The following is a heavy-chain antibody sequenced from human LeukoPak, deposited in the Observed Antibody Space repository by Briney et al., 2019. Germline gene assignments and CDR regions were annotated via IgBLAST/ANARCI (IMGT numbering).Heavy chain of an antibody. CDR2: INHSGST. CDR1: GGSFSGYY. J-gene: IGHJ4*02. CDR3: ARETLSSIAARPVDY. Sequence: PSETLSLTCAVYGGSFSGYYWSWIRQPPGKGLEWIGEINHSGSTNYNPSLKSRVTISVDTSKNQFSLKLSSVTAADTAVYYRARETLSSIAARPVDYWGQGTLVTVSS. V-gene: IGHV4-34*01. D-gene: IGHD6-6*01.